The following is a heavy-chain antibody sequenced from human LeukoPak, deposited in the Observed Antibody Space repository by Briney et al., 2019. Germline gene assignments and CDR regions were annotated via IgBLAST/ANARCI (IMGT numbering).Heavy chain of an antibody. J-gene: IGHJ4*02. CDR3: ARSSSSIDY. Sequence: SETLSLTCAVYGGSFSGYYWSWIRQPPGKGLEWIGEINHSGSTNYNPSLKSRVAISVDTSKNQFSLKLSSVTAADTAVYYCARSSSSIDYWGQGTLVTVSS. V-gene: IGHV4-34*01. CDR2: INHSGST. CDR1: GGSFSGYY. D-gene: IGHD6-13*01.